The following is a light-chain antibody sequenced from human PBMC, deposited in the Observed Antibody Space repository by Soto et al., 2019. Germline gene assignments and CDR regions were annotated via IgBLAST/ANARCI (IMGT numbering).Light chain of an antibody. V-gene: IGLV1-36*01. CDR3: AAWDDSLNVPV. J-gene: IGLJ3*02. CDR2: YDD. Sequence: QSVLTQPPSVSEAPRQRVTISCSGSSSNIGNNAVNWYQQLPGKAPKLLIYYDDLLPSGVSDRFSGSKSGTSASLAISGLQSEDEADYDCAAWDDSLNVPVFGGGTKLTVL. CDR1: SSNIGNNA.